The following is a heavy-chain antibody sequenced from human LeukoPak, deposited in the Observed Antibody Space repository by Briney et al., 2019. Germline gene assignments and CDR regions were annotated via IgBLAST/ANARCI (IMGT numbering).Heavy chain of an antibody. Sequence: GASVKVSCKASGYTFTSYGISWVRQAPGQGLEWMGWISGYNGNTNYAQKLQGRVTMTTDTSTSTAYMEVRSLRSDDTAVYYCARHCGGDCYSGYDYWGQGTLVTVSS. J-gene: IGHJ4*02. CDR1: GYTFTSYG. D-gene: IGHD2-21*02. CDR2: ISGYNGNT. V-gene: IGHV1-18*01. CDR3: ARHCGGDCYSGYDY.